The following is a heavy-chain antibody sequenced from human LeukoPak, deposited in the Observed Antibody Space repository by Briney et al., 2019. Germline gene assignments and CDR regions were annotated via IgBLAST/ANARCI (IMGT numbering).Heavy chain of an antibody. CDR1: GGSFSGYY. V-gene: IGHV4-34*01. CDR2: INHSGST. D-gene: IGHD5-18*01. J-gene: IGHJ4*02. Sequence: SETLSLTCAVYGGSFSGYYWSWIRQPPGKGPEWIGEINHSGSTNYNPSLKSRVTISVDTSKNQFSLKLSSVTAADTAVYYCATTPVDTAVDYFDYWGQGTLVTVSS. CDR3: ATTPVDTAVDYFDY.